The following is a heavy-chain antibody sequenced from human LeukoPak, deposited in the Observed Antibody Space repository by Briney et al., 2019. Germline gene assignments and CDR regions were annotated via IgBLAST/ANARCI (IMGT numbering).Heavy chain of an antibody. CDR3: ATSAAAGKDDAFDI. V-gene: IGHV4-39*07. D-gene: IGHD6-13*01. CDR2: IYYSGST. J-gene: IGHJ3*02. CDR1: GGSISSYY. Sequence: SETLSLTCTVSGGSISSYYWSWIRQPPGKGLEWIGSIYYSGSTYYNPSLKSRVTISVDTSKNQFSLKLSSVTAADTAVYYCATSAAAGKDDAFDIWGQGTMVTVSS.